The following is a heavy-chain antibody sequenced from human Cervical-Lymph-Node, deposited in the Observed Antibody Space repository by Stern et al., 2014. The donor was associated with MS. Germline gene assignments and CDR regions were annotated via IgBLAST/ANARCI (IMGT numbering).Heavy chain of an antibody. V-gene: IGHV3-23*04. CDR1: GFTFSTYA. CDR2: ISGRGGDT. Sequence: EVQLVQSGGGLVQRGGSLRLSCSASGFTFSTYAMTWVRHAPGKGLEWVSAISGRGGDTYHEDSVEGRFTISRDNSKNTLYLQLNSLRAEDTAVYYCAKDGSRFSSSWYYFDYWGQGTLVTVSS. D-gene: IGHD6-13*01. CDR3: AKDGSRFSSSWYYFDY. J-gene: IGHJ4*02.